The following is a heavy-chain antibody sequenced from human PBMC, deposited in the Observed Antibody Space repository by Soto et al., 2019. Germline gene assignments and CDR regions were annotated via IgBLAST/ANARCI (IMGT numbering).Heavy chain of an antibody. Sequence: SETLSLTCTVSGGSISSGGYYWSWIRQHPGKGLEWIGYIYCSGSTYYNPSLKSRVTISVDTSKNQFSLKLSSVTAADTAVYYCATGPPGDYFYWGQGTLVTVSS. V-gene: IGHV4-31*03. CDR1: GGSISSGGYY. D-gene: IGHD5-12*01. CDR2: IYCSGST. CDR3: ATGPPGDYFY. J-gene: IGHJ4*02.